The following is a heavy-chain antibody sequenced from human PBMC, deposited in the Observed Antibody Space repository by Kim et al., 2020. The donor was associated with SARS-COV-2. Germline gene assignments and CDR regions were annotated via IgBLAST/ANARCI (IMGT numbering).Heavy chain of an antibody. CDR2: ISYDGSNK. Sequence: GGSLRLSCAASGFTFSSYAMHWVRQAPGKGLEWVAVISYDGSNKYYADSVQGRFTISRDNSKNTLYLQMNSLRAEDTAVYYCARVPHFDWTSYYFDYWGQGTLVTVSS. CDR1: GFTFSSYA. CDR3: ARVPHFDWTSYYFDY. D-gene: IGHD3-9*01. J-gene: IGHJ4*02. V-gene: IGHV3-30*04.